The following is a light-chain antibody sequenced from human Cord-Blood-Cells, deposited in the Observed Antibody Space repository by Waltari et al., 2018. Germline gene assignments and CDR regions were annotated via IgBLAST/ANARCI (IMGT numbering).Light chain of an antibody. CDR3: AAWDDSLSGLV. J-gene: IGLJ3*02. CDR2: RNN. CDR1: SSNIGSNY. V-gene: IGLV1-47*01. Sequence: SVLTQPPSASGTPGQRVTISCSGSSSNIGSNYVYWYQQLQGTAPKLLIYRNNQRPSGVPDRFSGSKSGTSASLAISGLRSEDEADYYCAAWDDSLSGLVFGGGTKLTVL.